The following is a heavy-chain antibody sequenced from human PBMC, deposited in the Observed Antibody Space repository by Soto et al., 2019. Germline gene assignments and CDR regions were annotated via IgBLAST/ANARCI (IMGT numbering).Heavy chain of an antibody. Sequence: QVPLQESGPGLVKPSQNLSLTCTVSSGFISRGGYYWSWVRQHPGKGLEWVGTIDYTGSAYYNPSLNSRVTISVDTSKNQCSLRLGSVTAADTALYYCARRGPQFGSLCPDYGLDVWGQGTTVTVSS. CDR3: ARRGPQFGSLCPDYGLDV. D-gene: IGHD2-2*01. CDR2: IDYTGSA. J-gene: IGHJ6*02. CDR1: SGFISRGGYY. V-gene: IGHV4-31*03.